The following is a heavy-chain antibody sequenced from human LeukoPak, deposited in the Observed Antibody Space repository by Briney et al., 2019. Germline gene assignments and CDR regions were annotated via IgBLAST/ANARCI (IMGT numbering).Heavy chain of an antibody. D-gene: IGHD3-10*01. CDR2: VYYSGST. CDR3: ARNGGYGSGSYYNAIDY. V-gene: IGHV4-39*07. Sequence: SETLSLTCTVSGGSISGSSYYWGWIRQPPGKGLEWIGSVYYSGSTYYNPSLKSRVTISVDTSKNQFSLKLSSVTAADTAVYYCARNGGYGSGSYYNAIDYWGQGTLVTVSS. J-gene: IGHJ4*02. CDR1: GGSISGSSYY.